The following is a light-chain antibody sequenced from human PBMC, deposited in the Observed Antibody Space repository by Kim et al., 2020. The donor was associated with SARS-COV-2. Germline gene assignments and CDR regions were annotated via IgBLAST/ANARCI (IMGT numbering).Light chain of an antibody. V-gene: IGLV2-11*01. J-gene: IGLJ2*01. CDR1: SSDVGSYNY. CDR3: CSYAGSVV. CDR2: DVT. Sequence: SPGQPVTISCTGTSSDVGSYNYVSWYQQHPGKAPKLIIYDVTKRPSGVPDRFSGSKSGNPASLTISGLQAEDEADYYCCSYAGSVVFGGGTKLTVL.